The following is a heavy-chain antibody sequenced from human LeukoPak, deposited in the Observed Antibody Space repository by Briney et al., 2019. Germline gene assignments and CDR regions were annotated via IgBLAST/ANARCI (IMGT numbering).Heavy chain of an antibody. V-gene: IGHV4-34*01. CDR2: INHSGST. J-gene: IGHJ5*02. D-gene: IGHD3-22*01. CDR1: GGSFSGYY. Sequence: SETLSLTCAVYGGSFSGYYWSWIRQPPGKGLEWIGSINHSGSTNYNPSLKSRVTISVDTSKNQFSLKLSSVTAADTAVYYCASYYDTRNWFDPWGQGTLVTVSS. CDR3: ASYYDTRNWFDP.